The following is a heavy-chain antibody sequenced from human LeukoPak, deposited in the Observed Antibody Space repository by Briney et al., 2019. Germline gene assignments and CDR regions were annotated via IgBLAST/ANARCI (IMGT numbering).Heavy chain of an antibody. J-gene: IGHJ4*02. V-gene: IGHV4-39*07. Sequence: SETLSLTCTVSGGSVSISSYYWGWIRQPPGKGLEWIGSIYYSGSTYYNPSLKSRVTISGDTSKNQFSLNLISVTAADTAVYYCARVSGYCPDGVCRFDFWGQGTLVTVSS. CDR3: ARVSGYCPDGVCRFDF. CDR2: IYYSGST. D-gene: IGHD2-8*01. CDR1: GGSVSISSYY.